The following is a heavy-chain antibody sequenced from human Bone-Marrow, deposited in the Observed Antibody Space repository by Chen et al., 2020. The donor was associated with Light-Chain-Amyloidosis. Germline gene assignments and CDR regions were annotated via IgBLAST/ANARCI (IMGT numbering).Heavy chain of an antibody. V-gene: IGHV1-2*02. Sequence: QVHLVQSGAEVKKPGASVKVSCKASGYTFIDYHLNWVRQAPGQGLAWMGWINPNSGGTDSAQKFQGRVTMTRDTSISTVYMELSRLRSDDTAVYYCARSSGLGADSWGQGTLVTVSS. D-gene: IGHD1-26*01. CDR2: INPNSGGT. CDR3: ARSSGLGADS. J-gene: IGHJ4*02. CDR1: GYTFIDYH.